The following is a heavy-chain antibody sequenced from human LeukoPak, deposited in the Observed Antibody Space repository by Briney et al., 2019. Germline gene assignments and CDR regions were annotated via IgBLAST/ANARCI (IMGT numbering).Heavy chain of an antibody. CDR3: ARGVITFLFDC. D-gene: IGHD3-16*01. J-gene: IGHJ4*02. V-gene: IGHV4-39*01. Sequence: SETLSLTCTVSGGSITSSSYYWGWLRQPPGKGLEWIGSVYYSGSTYYNPSLKSRVTMSVDTSKNQFSLKLSSVTAADTAVYYCARGVITFLFDCWGQGTLVTVSS. CDR2: VYYSGST. CDR1: GGSITSSSYY.